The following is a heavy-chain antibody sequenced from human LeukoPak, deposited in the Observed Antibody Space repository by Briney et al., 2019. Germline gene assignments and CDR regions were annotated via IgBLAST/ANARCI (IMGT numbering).Heavy chain of an antibody. V-gene: IGHV4-4*07. CDR1: GGSISSYY. CDR3: ARSTEVTFLGGQYYMDV. CDR2: IYTSGST. D-gene: IGHD4-23*01. J-gene: IGHJ6*03. Sequence: PSETLSLTCTVSGGSISSYYWSWIRQPAGKGLEWIGRIYTSGSTNYNPSLKSRVTMSVDTSKNQFSLKLSSVTAADTAVYYCARSTEVTFLGGQYYMDVWGKGTTVTISS.